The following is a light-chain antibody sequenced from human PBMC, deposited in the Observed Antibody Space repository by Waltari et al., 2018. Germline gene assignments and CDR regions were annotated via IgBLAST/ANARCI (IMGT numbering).Light chain of an antibody. CDR1: QSVGRS. J-gene: IGKJ1*01. CDR2: AAS. V-gene: IGKV3-20*01. CDR3: QHYVRLPAT. Sequence: EIVLTQSPGTLSLSPGERATLSCRASQSVGRSLAWYPQKPGQAPRHLIFAASSRSTGIPDRFSGSGSGTDFSLSISRLEPEDLAVYYCQHYVRLPATFGQGTKVEIK.